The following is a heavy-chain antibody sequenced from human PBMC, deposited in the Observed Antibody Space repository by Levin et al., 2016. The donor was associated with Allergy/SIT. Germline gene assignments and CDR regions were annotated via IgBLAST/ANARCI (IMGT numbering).Heavy chain of an antibody. Sequence: GGSLRLSCAASGFTFSSYSMNWVRQAPGKGLEWVSYISSSSSTIYYADSVKGRFTISRDNAKNSLYLQMNSLRAEDTAVYYCAANIVGAGHYYYYGMDVWGQGTTVTVSS. D-gene: IGHD1-26*01. CDR1: GFTFSSYS. CDR3: AANIVGAGHYYYYGMDV. J-gene: IGHJ6*02. V-gene: IGHV3-48*01. CDR2: ISSSSSTI.